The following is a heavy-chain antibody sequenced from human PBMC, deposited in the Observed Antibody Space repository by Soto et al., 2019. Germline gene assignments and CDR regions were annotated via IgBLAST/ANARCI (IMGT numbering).Heavy chain of an antibody. Sequence: QVQLVESGGGVVQPGRSLRLSCAASGFTFSSYGMYWVRQAPGKGLEWVARISYDGSNQFYGDSVKGRFTISRDNSKNTLYLQMNSLRSEDTAVYCCAKDTGADYWGQGTLVTVSS. J-gene: IGHJ4*02. CDR3: AKDTGADY. CDR1: GFTFSSYG. V-gene: IGHV3-30*18. CDR2: ISYDGSNQ. D-gene: IGHD3-10*01.